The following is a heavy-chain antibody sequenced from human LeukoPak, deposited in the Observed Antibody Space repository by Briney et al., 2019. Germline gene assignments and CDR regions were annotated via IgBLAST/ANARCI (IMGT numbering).Heavy chain of an antibody. V-gene: IGHV4-34*01. CDR3: ARDGGTDLNDAFDI. CDR2: INHSGST. CDR1: GGSFSGYY. J-gene: IGHJ3*02. D-gene: IGHD4-23*01. Sequence: SETLSLTCAVYGGSFSGYYWSWIRQPPGKGLEWIGEINHSGSTNYNPSLKSRVTISVDTSKNQFSLKLSSVTAADTAVYYCARDGGTDLNDAFDIWGQGTMVTVSS.